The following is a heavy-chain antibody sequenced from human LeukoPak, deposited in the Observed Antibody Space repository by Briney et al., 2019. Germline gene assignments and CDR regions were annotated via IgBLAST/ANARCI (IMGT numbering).Heavy chain of an antibody. V-gene: IGHV1-69*04. CDR1: GGTFISYA. Sequence: ASVNVSFKASGGTFISYAISWVRQAPGQGLEWMGRIIPILGIANYAQKFQGRVTITADKSTSTAYMELSSLRSEDTAVYYCARVVSTGGRTPFDYWGQGTLVTVSS. CDR2: IIPILGIA. J-gene: IGHJ4*02. D-gene: IGHD4-17*01. CDR3: ARVVSTGGRTPFDY.